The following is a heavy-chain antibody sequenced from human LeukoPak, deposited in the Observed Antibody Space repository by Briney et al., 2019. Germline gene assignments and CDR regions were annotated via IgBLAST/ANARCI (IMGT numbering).Heavy chain of an antibody. J-gene: IGHJ4*02. Sequence: PGGSLRLSCAASGFTFSSYWMHWVRQAPGKGLVWVSRINSDGSSTSYADSVKGRFTISRDNAKNTLYLQMNSLRAEDTAVYCCARTTFYDILTGAPSAFDYWGQGTLVTVSS. CDR3: ARTTFYDILTGAPSAFDY. V-gene: IGHV3-74*01. CDR1: GFTFSSYW. D-gene: IGHD3-9*01. CDR2: INSDGSST.